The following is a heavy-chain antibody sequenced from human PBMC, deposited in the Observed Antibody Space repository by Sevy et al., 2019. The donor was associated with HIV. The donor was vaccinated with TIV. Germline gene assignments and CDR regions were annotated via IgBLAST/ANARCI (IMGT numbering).Heavy chain of an antibody. J-gene: IGHJ4*02. CDR2: MNPNSGNT. CDR3: AGGVRPWYYYDSSGYYFDY. V-gene: IGHV1-8*01. D-gene: IGHD3-22*01. Sequence: ASVKVSCKASGYTFTSYDINWVRQATGQGLEWMGWMNPNSGNTGYAQKFQGRVTMTRNTSISTAYMELSSLRSEDTAVYYCAGGVRPWYYYDSSGYYFDYWGQGTLVTVSS. CDR1: GYTFTSYD.